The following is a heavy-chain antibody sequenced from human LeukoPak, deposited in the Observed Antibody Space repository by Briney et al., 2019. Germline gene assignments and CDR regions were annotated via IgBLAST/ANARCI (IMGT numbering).Heavy chain of an antibody. CDR1: GCTFSSYA. J-gene: IGHJ6*02. V-gene: IGHV1-69*04. Sequence: SVKVSFKASGCTFSSYAISWLRQAHGQGLEWMGRIIPIFGIANYAQTEQGRVTITADKSTSTDYMELSSLRSEDTAAYYCARDQKVRYGMDVWGQGTTVTVSS. CDR3: ARDQKVRYGMDV. D-gene: IGHD3-10*01. CDR2: IIPIFGIA.